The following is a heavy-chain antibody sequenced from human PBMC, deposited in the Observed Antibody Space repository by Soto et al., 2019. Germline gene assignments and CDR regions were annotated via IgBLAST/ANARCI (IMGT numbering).Heavy chain of an antibody. CDR1: GGSIKSYY. Sequence: QVQLQESGPGLVKSSETLSLTCTVSGGSIKSYYWTWIRQTPGRGLEWIGHLYYSGTTNYNPSLTSRVTMSMDTSKNEFSLRLTSVTAADAAVYYCAGEGALAPFGVLWGQGTRVTVSS. V-gene: IGHV4-59*01. CDR2: LYYSGTT. J-gene: IGHJ1*01. D-gene: IGHD3-3*01. CDR3: AGEGALAPFGVL.